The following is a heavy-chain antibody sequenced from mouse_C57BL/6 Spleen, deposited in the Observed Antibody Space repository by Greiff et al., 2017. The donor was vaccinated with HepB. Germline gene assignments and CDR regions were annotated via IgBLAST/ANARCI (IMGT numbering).Heavy chain of an antibody. J-gene: IGHJ2*01. V-gene: IGHV3-8*01. CDR1: GYSITSDY. Sequence: VQLKQSGPGLAKPSQTLSLTCSVTGYSITSDYWNWLRKFPGNKLEYMGYISYSGSTYYNPSLKSRISITRDTSKNQYYLQLNSVTTEDTATYYCARLIYGSSYNYFDYWGQGTTLTVSS. CDR2: ISYSGST. CDR3: ARLIYGSSYNYFDY. D-gene: IGHD1-1*01.